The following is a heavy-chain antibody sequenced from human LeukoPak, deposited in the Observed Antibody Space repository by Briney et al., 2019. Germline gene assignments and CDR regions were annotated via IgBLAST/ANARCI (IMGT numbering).Heavy chain of an antibody. CDR1: GGSISTYY. V-gene: IGHV4-59*08. CDR2: MHYSGGT. Sequence: PSETLSLTCTVSGGSISTYYWSWIRQPPGKGLEWIGYMHYSGGTNYNPSFKSRATASVDMSKNQFSLRLSSVTAADTALYYCARHAAFADYQSHLTHFDYWGQGTLVTVSS. CDR3: ARHAAFADYQSHLTHFDY. J-gene: IGHJ4*02. D-gene: IGHD4/OR15-4a*01.